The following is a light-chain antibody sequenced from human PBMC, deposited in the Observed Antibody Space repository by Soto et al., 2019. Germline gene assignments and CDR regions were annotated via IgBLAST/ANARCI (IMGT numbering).Light chain of an antibody. V-gene: IGKV1-39*01. J-gene: IGKJ1*01. CDR3: QQSYDTPWT. CDR1: QSITTY. CDR2: GAS. Sequence: DIQMTQSPSSLSASVGDRVTITCRASQSITTYLNWYQQKPGKVPKLLIYGASNLQSGVPSRFSGSGSGTDFTLTISGLQPEDFVVYHCQQSYDTPWTFGQGTQVEIK.